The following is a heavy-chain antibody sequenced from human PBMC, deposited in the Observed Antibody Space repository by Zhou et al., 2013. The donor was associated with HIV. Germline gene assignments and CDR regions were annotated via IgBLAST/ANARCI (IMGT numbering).Heavy chain of an antibody. Sequence: QVQLVQSGAEVKKPGSSVKVSCKSSGGTFTDYPISWVRQAPGQGLEWVGGIIPIFGTANYAQKFQGRVTITTDESTSTAYMELSSLRSGDTAIYYCARTPSISYYLHYVDYWGQGTLVTVSS. D-gene: IGHD1-26*01. CDR3: ARTPSISYYLHYVDY. CDR2: IIPIFGTA. V-gene: IGHV1-69*05. CDR1: GGTFTDYP. J-gene: IGHJ4*02.